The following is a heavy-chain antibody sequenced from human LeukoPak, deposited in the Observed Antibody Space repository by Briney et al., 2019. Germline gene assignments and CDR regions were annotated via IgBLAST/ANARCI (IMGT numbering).Heavy chain of an antibody. J-gene: IGHJ4*02. CDR3: ASRPRDAAALDY. D-gene: IGHD6-13*01. CDR2: IYSDDST. CDR1: GFTFGSYW. V-gene: IGHV3-53*01. Sequence: QAGGSLRLSCAASGFTFGSYWMSWVRQAPGQGLDWVSVIYSDDSTYYADSVKGRFTISRDNSKNTLNLQMNSLRAEDTAVYYCASRPRDAAALDYWGQGTLVTVSS.